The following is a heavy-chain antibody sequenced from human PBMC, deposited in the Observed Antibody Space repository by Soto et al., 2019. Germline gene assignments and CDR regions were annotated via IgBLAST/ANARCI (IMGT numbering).Heavy chain of an antibody. CDR2: INHSGST. CDR1: GGSFSGYY. J-gene: IGHJ6*03. D-gene: IGHD2-2*03. V-gene: IGHV4-34*01. Sequence: QVQLQQWGAGLLKPSETLSLTCAVYGGSFSGYYWSWIRQPPGKGLEWIGEINHSGSTNYNPSLKSRVTISVDTSKNQFSLKLSSVTDADTAVYYCASGLDDYYYYYMDVWGKGTTVTVSS. CDR3: ASGLDDYYYYYMDV.